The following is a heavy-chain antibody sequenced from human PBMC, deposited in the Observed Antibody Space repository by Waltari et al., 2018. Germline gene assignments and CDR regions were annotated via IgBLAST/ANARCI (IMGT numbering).Heavy chain of an antibody. Sequence: QVQLVQSGAEVKKPGSSVKVSCKASGGTVSSYAISWVRQAPGQGREWMGRSIPILGTANYEQKFTGRVPITADKSTSTAYMELSSLRSEDTAVYYCAARWSIAARPGDFDYWGQGTLVTVSS. CDR1: GGTVSSYA. J-gene: IGHJ4*02. D-gene: IGHD6-6*01. CDR2: SIPILGTA. CDR3: AARWSIAARPGDFDY. V-gene: IGHV1-69*08.